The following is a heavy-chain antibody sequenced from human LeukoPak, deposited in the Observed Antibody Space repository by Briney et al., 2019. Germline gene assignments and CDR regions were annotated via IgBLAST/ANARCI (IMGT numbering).Heavy chain of an antibody. CDR1: GFSFKDYY. V-gene: IGHV3-11*01. J-gene: IGHJ4*02. D-gene: IGHD6-13*01. CDR2: INVNGGAM. CDR3: ARGPRILAAGSYYFDY. Sequence: GGSLRLSCAASGFSFKDYYFSWIRQAPGKGLEWVSFINVNGGAMYYADFVKGRFTISRDNAKSSLYLEMNSLRVENTAVYYCARGPRILAAGSYYFDYWGQGSLVTVSS.